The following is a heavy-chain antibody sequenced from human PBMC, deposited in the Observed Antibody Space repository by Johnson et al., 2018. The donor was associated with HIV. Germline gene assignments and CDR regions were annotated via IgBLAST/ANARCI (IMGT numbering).Heavy chain of an antibody. Sequence: VQLVESGGGLVQPGGSLRLSCAASGFTVSSNYMSWVRQAPGKGLEWVSLINTGGSTYSADSVQGRFTISRDNSKNTLFLQMDSLRADDTAVYYCAREGVSGSYYDAFDLWGQGTMVTVSS. CDR2: INTGGST. D-gene: IGHD1-26*01. CDR1: GFTVSSNY. J-gene: IGHJ3*01. V-gene: IGHV3-66*01. CDR3: AREGVSGSYYDAFDL.